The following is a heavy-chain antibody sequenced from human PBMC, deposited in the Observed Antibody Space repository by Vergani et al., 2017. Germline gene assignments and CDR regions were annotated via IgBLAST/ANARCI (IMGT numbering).Heavy chain of an antibody. D-gene: IGHD3-10*01. V-gene: IGHV4-59*01. CDR1: GGSISSYY. Sequence: QVQLQESGPGLVKPSQTLSLTCTVSGGSISSYYWSWIRQPPGKGLEWIGYIYYSGSTNYNPSLKSRVTISVDTSKNQFSLKLSSVTAADTAVYYCARHGPITMVRGVIRPLYGMDVWGQGTTVTVSS. CDR3: ARHGPITMVRGVIRPLYGMDV. CDR2: IYYSGST. J-gene: IGHJ6*02.